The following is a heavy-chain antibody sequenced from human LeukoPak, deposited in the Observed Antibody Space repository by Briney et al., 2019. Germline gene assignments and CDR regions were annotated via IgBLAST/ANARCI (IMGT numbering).Heavy chain of an antibody. V-gene: IGHV3-11*01. CDR1: GFTFSDYY. D-gene: IGHD3-10*01. Sequence: PGGSLRLSCAASGFTFSDYYMSWVRQAPGKGLEWVSYISSSGSTIYYADSVKGRFTISRDNANNSLYLQKNCLRAEDTAVYYCASDDGIRGVINWGQGTLVTVSS. CDR3: ASDDGIRGVIN. J-gene: IGHJ4*02. CDR2: ISSSGSTI.